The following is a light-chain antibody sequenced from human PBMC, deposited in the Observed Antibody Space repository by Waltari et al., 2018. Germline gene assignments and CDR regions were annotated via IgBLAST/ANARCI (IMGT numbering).Light chain of an antibody. J-gene: IGKJ2*01. V-gene: IGKV3-20*01. CDR2: GAS. CDR1: QSVTSNY. Sequence: ELVFTQSPVTLSLSPGERATLSCRASQSVTSNYLAWYQQKTGQAPRLLIYGASSRATDIPGRFSGSGSGTDFTLTISRLEPEDFAVYYCQHYGSSPETFGQGTKLEIK. CDR3: QHYGSSPET.